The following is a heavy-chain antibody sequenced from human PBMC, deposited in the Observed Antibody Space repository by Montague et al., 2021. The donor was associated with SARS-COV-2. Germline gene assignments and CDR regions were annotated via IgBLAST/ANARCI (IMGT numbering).Heavy chain of an antibody. CDR3: ARAQIFEVVKLYHGMDV. J-gene: IGHJ6*02. V-gene: IGHV3-30*04. Sequence: SLRLSCAASGFTFNNYAMHWVRQAPGKGLEWVALISYEGSITHYTDSLKGRFTISRDSSKNTLYLQMKSLRVEDTAVYYCARAQIFEVVKLYHGMDVWGQGTTVTVSS. CDR2: ISYEGSIT. D-gene: IGHD3-3*01. CDR1: GFTFNNYA.